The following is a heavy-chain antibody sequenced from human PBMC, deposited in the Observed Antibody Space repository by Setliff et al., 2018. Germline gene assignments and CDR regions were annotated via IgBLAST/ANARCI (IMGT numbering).Heavy chain of an antibody. Sequence: SETLSLTCAVSGYSISSGYYWGWIRQPPGKGLEWIGSIYYSGSTYYNPSLKSRVTISVDTSKNQFSLKLSSVTAADTAVYYCARPSKYYDILTGYYHNWFDPWGQGTLVTVSS. V-gene: IGHV4-38-2*01. CDR3: ARPSKYYDILTGYYHNWFDP. D-gene: IGHD3-9*01. CDR1: GYSISSGYY. CDR2: IYYSGST. J-gene: IGHJ5*02.